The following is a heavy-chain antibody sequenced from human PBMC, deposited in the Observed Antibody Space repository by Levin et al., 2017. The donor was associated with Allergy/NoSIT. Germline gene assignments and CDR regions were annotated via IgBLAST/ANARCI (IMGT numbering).Heavy chain of an antibody. Sequence: ASVKVSCKASGYTFTSYGISWVRQAPGQGLEWMGWISAYNGNTNYAQKLQGRVTMTTDTSTSTAYMELRSLRSDDTAVYYCARDLYYYDSSGYYYSPTEWYFDRWGRGTLVTVSS. CDR1: GYTFTSYG. V-gene: IGHV1-18*01. CDR2: ISAYNGNT. CDR3: ARDLYYYDSSGYYYSPTEWYFDR. J-gene: IGHJ2*01. D-gene: IGHD3-22*01.